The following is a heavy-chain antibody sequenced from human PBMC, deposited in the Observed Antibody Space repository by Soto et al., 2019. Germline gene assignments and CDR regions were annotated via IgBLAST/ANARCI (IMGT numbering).Heavy chain of an antibody. CDR2: INPSGGST. CDR3: ARDSGSGSTLYYFDY. V-gene: IGHV1-46*01. CDR1: GYTFTSYY. D-gene: IGHD6-19*01. Sequence: QVQLVQSGAEVKKPGASVKVSCKASGYTFTSYYMHWVRQAPGQGLEWMGIINPSGGSTSYAQKCQGRVTMTRDKSKSTVYMELSSLRSEDTAVYYCARDSGSGSTLYYFDYWGQGTLVTVSS. J-gene: IGHJ4*02.